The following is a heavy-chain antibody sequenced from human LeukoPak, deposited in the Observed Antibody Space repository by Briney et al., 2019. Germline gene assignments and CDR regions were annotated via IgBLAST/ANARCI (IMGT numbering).Heavy chain of an antibody. Sequence: SETLSLTCAVYGGSFSGYYWSWIRQPPGKGLEWIGEINDSESTNYNPSLKSRVTISVDRSKNQFSLKLSSVTAADTAVYYCARAPDYGGNLEYWGQGTLVTVSS. D-gene: IGHD4-23*01. CDR3: ARAPDYGGNLEY. V-gene: IGHV4-34*01. CDR1: GGSFSGYY. J-gene: IGHJ4*02. CDR2: INDSEST.